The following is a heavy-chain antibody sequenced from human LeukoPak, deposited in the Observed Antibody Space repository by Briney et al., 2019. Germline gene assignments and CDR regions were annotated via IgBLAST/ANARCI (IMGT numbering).Heavy chain of an antibody. D-gene: IGHD5-24*01. V-gene: IGHV4-59*01. CDR1: GGSISSYY. CDR3: ARNPRPVEADY. CDR2: IYYSGST. Sequence: SETLSLTCTVSGGSISSYYWSWIRQPPGKGLEWIGYIYYSGSTNYNPSLKSRVTISVDTSKNQFSLKLSSVTAADTAVYYCARNPRPVEADYWGQGTLVTVSS. J-gene: IGHJ4*02.